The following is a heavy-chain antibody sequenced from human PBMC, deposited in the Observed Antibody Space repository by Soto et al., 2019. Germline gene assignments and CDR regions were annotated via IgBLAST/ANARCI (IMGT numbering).Heavy chain of an antibody. CDR2: IIPIFGTA. CDR1: GGTFSSYA. J-gene: IGHJ3*02. CDR3: ASPYYYDSSGYYPPDAFDI. Sequence: QVQLVQSGAEVKKPGSSVKVSCKASGGTFSSYAISWVRQAPGQGLEWMGGIIPIFGTANYAQKFQGRVTITAGESTSTAYMELSSLRSEDTAVYYCASPYYYDSSGYYPPDAFDIWGQGTMVTVSS. D-gene: IGHD3-22*01. V-gene: IGHV1-69*12.